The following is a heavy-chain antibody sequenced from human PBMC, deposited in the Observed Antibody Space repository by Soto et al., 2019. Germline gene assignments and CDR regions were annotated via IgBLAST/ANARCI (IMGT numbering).Heavy chain of an antibody. V-gene: IGHV1-69*13. CDR3: ARSGDPSIAARPDYYYYGMDV. D-gene: IGHD6-6*01. CDR2: IIPIFGTA. J-gene: IGHJ6*02. Sequence: SVKVSCKASGGTFSSYAISWVRQAPGQGLEWMGGIIPIFGTANYAQKFQGRVTITADESTSTAYMELSSLRSEDTAVYYCARSGDPSIAARPDYYYYGMDVWGQGTTVTVSS. CDR1: GGTFSSYA.